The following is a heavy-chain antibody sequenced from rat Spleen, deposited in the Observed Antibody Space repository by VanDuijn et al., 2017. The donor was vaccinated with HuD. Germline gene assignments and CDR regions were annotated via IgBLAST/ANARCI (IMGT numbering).Heavy chain of an antibody. Sequence: EVQLVESDGGLVQPGRSLKLSCAASGFTFGDFYMAWVRQAPAKGLEWVTTISYDGSKTYYRDSVKGRFTISRDNARSTLNLHMDSLRSEDTAIYYCTRRGYLSDWYFDLWGQGTLVTVSS. CDR1: GFTFGDFY. V-gene: IGHV5-29*01. CDR2: ISYDGSKT. D-gene: IGHD4-4*01. CDR3: TRRGYLSDWYFDL. J-gene: IGHJ3*01.